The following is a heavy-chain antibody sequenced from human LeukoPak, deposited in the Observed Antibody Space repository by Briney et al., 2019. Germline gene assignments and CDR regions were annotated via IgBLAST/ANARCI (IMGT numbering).Heavy chain of an antibody. CDR2: INPSGGST. CDR1: GYTFTSYY. V-gene: IGHV1-46*01. J-gene: IGHJ4*02. Sequence: ASVKVSCKASGYTFTSYYMHWVRQAPGQGLEWMGIINPSGGSTSYAQKFQGRVTMTRDTSTSTVYMELSSLRSDDTAVYYCARSSEMATPWDYWGQGTLVTVSS. CDR3: ARSSEMATPWDY. D-gene: IGHD5-24*01.